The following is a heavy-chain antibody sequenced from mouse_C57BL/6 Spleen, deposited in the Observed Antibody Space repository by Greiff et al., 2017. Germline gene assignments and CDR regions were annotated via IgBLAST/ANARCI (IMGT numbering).Heavy chain of an antibody. Sequence: QVQLQQPGAELVRPGSSVKLSCKASGYTFTSYWMHWVKQRPIPGLEWIGNIDPSDSETHYNQKFKDKATLTVDKSSSTAYMQLSSLTSEDSAVYYCARIYDYSFDYWGQGTTLTVSS. CDR2: IDPSDSET. CDR1: GYTFTSYW. V-gene: IGHV1-52*01. J-gene: IGHJ2*01. D-gene: IGHD2-3*01. CDR3: ARIYDYSFDY.